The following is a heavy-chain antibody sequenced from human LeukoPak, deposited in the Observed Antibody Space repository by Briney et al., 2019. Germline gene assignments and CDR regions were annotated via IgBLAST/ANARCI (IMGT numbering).Heavy chain of an antibody. CDR1: GGSISSSNW. CDR2: IHHSGST. V-gene: IGHV4-4*02. D-gene: IGHD6-19*01. CDR3: ARDRSVAGTFFDRKLGFDP. J-gene: IGHJ5*02. Sequence: SETLSLTCAVSGGSISSSNWWSWVRQPPGKGLEWIGEIHHSGSTNYNPSLKSRVTISVDKSKNQFSLKLSSVTAADTAVYYCARDRSVAGTFFDRKLGFDPWGQGTLVTVSS.